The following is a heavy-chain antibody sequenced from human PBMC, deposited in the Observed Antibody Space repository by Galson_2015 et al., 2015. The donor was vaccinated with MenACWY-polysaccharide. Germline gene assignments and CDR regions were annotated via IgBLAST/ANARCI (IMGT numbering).Heavy chain of an antibody. CDR1: GFTFSSYG. Sequence: SLRLSCAASGFTFSSYGMHWVRQAPGKGLEWVAVISYDGSNKYYADSVKGRFTISRDNSKNTLYLQMNSLRAEDTAVYYCARAGSGSLHWGQGTLVTVSS. CDR3: ARAGSGSLH. CDR2: ISYDGSNK. D-gene: IGHD5-12*01. V-gene: IGHV3-30*19. J-gene: IGHJ4*02.